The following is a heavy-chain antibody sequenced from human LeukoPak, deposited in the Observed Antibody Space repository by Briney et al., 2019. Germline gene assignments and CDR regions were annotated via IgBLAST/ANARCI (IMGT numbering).Heavy chain of an antibody. V-gene: IGHV3-23*01. J-gene: IGHJ6*02. D-gene: IGHD4-17*01. Sequence: PGGSLRLSCAASGFTFSSYAMSWVRQAPGKGLEWVSAISGSGGSTYYADSVKGRFTISRDNSKNTLYLQMNSLRAEDTAVYYCAKEGGARGTVTTMYYYYYGMDVWGQGTAVTVSS. CDR1: GFTFSSYA. CDR3: AKEGGARGTVTTMYYYYYGMDV. CDR2: ISGSGGST.